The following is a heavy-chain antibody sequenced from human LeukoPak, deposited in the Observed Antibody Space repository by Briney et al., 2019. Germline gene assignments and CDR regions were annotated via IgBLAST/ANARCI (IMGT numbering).Heavy chain of an antibody. CDR3: ARQRGRAFDY. V-gene: IGHV4-31*03. D-gene: IGHD6-25*01. Sequence: SETLSLTCTVSGGSISSGGYYWSWIRQHPGKGLEWIGYIYYSGSTYYNPSLKSRVTISVDTSKNQFSLKLSSVTAADTAVYYCARQRGRAFDYWGQGTLVTVSS. CDR2: IYYSGST. J-gene: IGHJ4*02. CDR1: GGSISSGGYY.